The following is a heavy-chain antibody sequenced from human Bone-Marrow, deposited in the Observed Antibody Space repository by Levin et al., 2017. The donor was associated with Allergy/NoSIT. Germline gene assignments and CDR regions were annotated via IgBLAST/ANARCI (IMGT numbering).Heavy chain of an antibody. CDR2: VYHTGSV. V-gene: IGHV4/OR15-8*01. CDR3: ARQNYDMWSGCMDV. CDR1: GDSICSDNW. D-gene: IGHD3-3*01. Sequence: NTSETLSLTCTVSGDSICSDNWWAWVRQSPGKGLEWIGKVYHTGSVDYNPPLKSRVTISVDESKNQFTLKLTSLTAADTAVYYCARQNYDMWSGCMDVWGQGTTVTVS. J-gene: IGHJ6*02.